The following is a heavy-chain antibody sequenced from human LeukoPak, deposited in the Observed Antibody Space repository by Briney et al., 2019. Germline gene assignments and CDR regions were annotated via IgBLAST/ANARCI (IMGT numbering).Heavy chain of an antibody. CDR2: IYYSGST. D-gene: IGHD2-21*02. V-gene: IGHV4-59*08. CDR3: ARRLKFWYFDL. CDR1: GGSISGYY. Sequence: SETLSLTCTVSGGSISGYYWSWIRQPPGKGLEWIGYIYYSGSTNYNPSLKSRVTISVDTSKNQFSLKLNSVTAADTAVYYCARRLKFWYFDLWGRGTLVTVSS. J-gene: IGHJ2*01.